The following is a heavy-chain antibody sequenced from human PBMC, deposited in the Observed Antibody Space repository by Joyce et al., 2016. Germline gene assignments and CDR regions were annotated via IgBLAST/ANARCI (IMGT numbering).Heavy chain of an antibody. CDR2: ISYDGIYK. Sequence: QVQLVESGGGVVQPGRSLRLSCAASGCTLSNYGVHWVRQAPGKGLEWVAVISYDGIYKYYADSVKGRFTISRDNSKNTVFLEMNSLRTEDTAVYYCAKILTATYSSGWFLDYWGQGTLVTVSS. D-gene: IGHD6-25*01. CDR3: AKILTATYSSGWFLDY. V-gene: IGHV3-30*18. CDR1: GCTLSNYG. J-gene: IGHJ4*02.